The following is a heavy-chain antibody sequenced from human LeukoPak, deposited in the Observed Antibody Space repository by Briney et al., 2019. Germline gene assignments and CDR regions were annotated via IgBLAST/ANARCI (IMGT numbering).Heavy chain of an antibody. D-gene: IGHD6-13*01. V-gene: IGHV3-23*01. CDR3: AKDRWGQQLVRNWFDP. CDR1: GFTFSSYA. Sequence: GGSLRLSCAAAGFTFSSYAMSWVRQAPGKGLEWVSAISGSGGSTYYADSVKGRFTISRDNSKTTLYLQMNSLRAEDTAVYYCAKDRWGQQLVRNWFDPWGQGTLVTVSS. J-gene: IGHJ5*02. CDR2: ISGSGGST.